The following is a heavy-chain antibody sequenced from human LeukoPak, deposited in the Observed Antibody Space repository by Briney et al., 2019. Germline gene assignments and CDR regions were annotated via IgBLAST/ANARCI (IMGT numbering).Heavy chain of an antibody. CDR1: GGSFSGYC. Sequence: SETLSLTCAVYGGSFSGYCWSWIRQPPGKGLEWIGEINHCGSTNYNPSLWGRVAISVDTSKNQFSLKLSSVTAADTAVYYCARGPGYYDSSGYPSGYFQHWGQGTLVTVSS. J-gene: IGHJ1*01. CDR2: INHCGST. D-gene: IGHD3-22*01. CDR3: ARGPGYYDSSGYPSGYFQH. V-gene: IGHV4-34*01.